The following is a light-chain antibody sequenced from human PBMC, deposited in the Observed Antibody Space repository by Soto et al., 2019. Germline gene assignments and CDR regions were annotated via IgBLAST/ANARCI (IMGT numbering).Light chain of an antibody. Sequence: QSALTQPASVSASPGQSITISCTGTSSDIGRYNFVSWYQQRPGKAPKLMIYDVSNRPSGVSNRFSGSKSGSTASLTISGLQAEDEADYYCSSYRSSSTPDVFGAGTKVTVL. J-gene: IGLJ1*01. CDR3: SSYRSSSTPDV. V-gene: IGLV2-14*01. CDR2: DVS. CDR1: SSDIGRYNF.